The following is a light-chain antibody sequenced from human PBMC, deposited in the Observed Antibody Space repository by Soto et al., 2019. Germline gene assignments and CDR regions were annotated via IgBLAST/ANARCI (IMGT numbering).Light chain of an antibody. CDR1: QSTSSW. CDR3: QQYNSYSPVT. Sequence: DIQMTQSPSTLSASVGDRVTITCRASQSTSSWLAWYQQKPGKAPKLLIYKASSLESGVPSRFSGSGSGTEFTLTISSLQPDDFATYYCQQYNSYSPVTFGGGTKVEIK. CDR2: KAS. J-gene: IGKJ4*01. V-gene: IGKV1-5*03.